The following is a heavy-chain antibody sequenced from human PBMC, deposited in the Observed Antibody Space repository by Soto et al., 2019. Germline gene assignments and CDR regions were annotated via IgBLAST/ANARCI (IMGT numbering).Heavy chain of an antibody. V-gene: IGHV3-23*01. CDR2: ISGSGGST. CDR3: AKDKGESPGIAAAGTEGDFDY. CDR1: GFTFSSYA. J-gene: IGHJ4*02. Sequence: GSLRLSCAASGFTFSSYAMSWVRQAPGKGLEWVSAISGSGGSTYYADSVKGRFTISRDNSKNTLYLQMNSLRAEDTAVYYCAKDKGESPGIAAAGTEGDFDYWGQGTLVTVSS. D-gene: IGHD6-13*01.